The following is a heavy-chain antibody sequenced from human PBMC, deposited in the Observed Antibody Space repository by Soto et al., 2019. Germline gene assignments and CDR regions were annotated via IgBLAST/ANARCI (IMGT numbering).Heavy chain of an antibody. CDR1: GFTFDDYA. CDR3: AKVRGGVAVAPFDY. D-gene: IGHD6-19*01. J-gene: IGHJ4*02. V-gene: IGHV3-9*01. CDR2: ISWNSGSI. Sequence: EVQLVESGGGLVQPGRSLRLSCAASGFTFDDYAMHWVRQAPGKGLEWVSGISWNSGSIGYADSVKGRFTISRDNAKNSLYLRMNRLRAEDTALYYCAKVRGGVAVAPFDYWGQGTLVTVSS.